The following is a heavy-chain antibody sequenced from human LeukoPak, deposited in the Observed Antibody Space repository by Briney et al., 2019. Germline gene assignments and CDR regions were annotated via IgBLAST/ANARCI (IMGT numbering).Heavy chain of an antibody. J-gene: IGHJ5*02. CDR1: GNSISSYYYY. CDR2: VYPSGNT. D-gene: IGHD1-7*01. Sequence: SQTLSLTCTVSGNSISSYYYYWSWVRQPAGKGLEWIGRVYPSGNTNYNPYNPSLTDRVTISIDASRNQFSLKLSSLTAADTAVYYCARGNWNYHHDWKFDPWGQGTLVTVSS. V-gene: IGHV4-61*02. CDR3: ARGNWNYHHDWKFDP.